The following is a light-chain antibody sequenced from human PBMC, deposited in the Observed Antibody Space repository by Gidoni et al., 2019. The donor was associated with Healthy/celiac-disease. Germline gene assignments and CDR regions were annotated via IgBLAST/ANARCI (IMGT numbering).Light chain of an antibody. V-gene: IGKV1-5*03. Sequence: IQMTQSPSTLSASVGDRVTLTCRASQSISSWLAWYQQKPGKAPKLLIYKASSLESGVPSRFSGSGSGTEFTLTISSLQPDDFATYYCQQYNSYSLFGGGTKVEIK. J-gene: IGKJ4*01. CDR1: QSISSW. CDR2: KAS. CDR3: QQYNSYSL.